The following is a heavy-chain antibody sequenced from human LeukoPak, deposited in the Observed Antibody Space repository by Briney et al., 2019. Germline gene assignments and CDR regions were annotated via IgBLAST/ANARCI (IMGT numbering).Heavy chain of an antibody. CDR1: GGSFSGYY. V-gene: IGHV4-34*01. D-gene: IGHD6-6*01. CDR3: ASPSEYSSSYAFDI. J-gene: IGHJ3*02. Sequence: PSETLSLTCAVYGGSFSGYYWSWIRQPPGKGLEWIGEINHSGSTNYNPSLKSRVTISVDTSKNQFSLKLSSVTAADTAVYYYASPSEYSSSYAFDIWGQGTMVTVSS. CDR2: INHSGST.